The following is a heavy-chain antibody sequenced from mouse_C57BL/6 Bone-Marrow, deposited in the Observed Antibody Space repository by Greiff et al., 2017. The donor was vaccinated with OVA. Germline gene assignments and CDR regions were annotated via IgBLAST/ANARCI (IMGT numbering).Heavy chain of an antibody. CDR1: GYTFTSYW. CDR2: IDPSDSYT. V-gene: IGHV1-50*01. Sequence: VQLQQPGAELVKPGASVKLSCKASGYTFTSYWMQWVKQRPGQGLEWIGEIDPSDSYTNYNHKFKGKATLTVDTSSSTAYMQLSSLTSEDSAVYYCAKAGRFYAMDYWGQGTSVTVSS. J-gene: IGHJ4*01. CDR3: AKAGRFYAMDY.